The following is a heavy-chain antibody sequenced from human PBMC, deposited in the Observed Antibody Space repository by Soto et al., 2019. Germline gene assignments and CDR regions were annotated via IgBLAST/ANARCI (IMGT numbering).Heavy chain of an antibody. CDR1: GGSISSSSYY. J-gene: IGHJ4*02. CDR3: AAGGGLPRYY. CDR2: IYYSGST. Sequence: SETLSLTCTVSGGSISSSSYYWGWFRQPPGKGLEWIGSIYYSGSTYYNPSLKSRVTISVDTSKNQFSLKLSSVTAADTAVYYCAAGGGLPRYYWGQGTLVTVSS. D-gene: IGHD5-12*01. V-gene: IGHV4-39*07.